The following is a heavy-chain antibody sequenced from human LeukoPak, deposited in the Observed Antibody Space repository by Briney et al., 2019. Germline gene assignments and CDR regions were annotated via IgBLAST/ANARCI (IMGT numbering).Heavy chain of an antibody. J-gene: IGHJ5*02. CDR2: IYPGDSDT. V-gene: IGHV5-51*01. Sequence: GESLKISCKGSGYSFTSYWIGWVRQMPGKGLEWMGIIYPGDSDTRYSPSFQGQVTISADKSISTAYLQWSSLKASDTAMYYCARQYNDSGSSSGNWFDPWGQGTLVTVSS. D-gene: IGHD3-10*01. CDR3: ARQYNDSGSSSGNWFDP. CDR1: GYSFTSYW.